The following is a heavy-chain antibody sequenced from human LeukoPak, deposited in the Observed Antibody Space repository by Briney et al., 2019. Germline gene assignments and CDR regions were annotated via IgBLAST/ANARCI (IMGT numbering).Heavy chain of an antibody. CDR3: ARGPRPLHAFDI. CDR1: GGSFSGYY. V-gene: IGHV4-34*01. J-gene: IGHJ3*02. CDR2: INHSGST. Sequence: ASETLSLTCAVYGGSFSGYYWSWIRQPPGKGLEWIGEINHSGSTNYNPSLKSRVTISVDTSKNQFSLKLSSVTAADTAVYYCARGPRPLHAFDIWGQGTMVTVSS.